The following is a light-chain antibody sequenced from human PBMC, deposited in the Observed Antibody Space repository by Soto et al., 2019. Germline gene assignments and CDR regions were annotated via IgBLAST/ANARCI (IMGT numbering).Light chain of an antibody. V-gene: IGKV3-20*01. Sequence: EIVLTQSPDTLSLSRGGRATLSCRASQSVTTRLAWYQQKPGQPPRLLISGASVRASGVPVRISGSGSGTDFTLTISRLEPEDFALYYCQQYGGSPITFGLGTRLEVK. CDR3: QQYGGSPIT. CDR2: GAS. J-gene: IGKJ5*01. CDR1: QSVTTR.